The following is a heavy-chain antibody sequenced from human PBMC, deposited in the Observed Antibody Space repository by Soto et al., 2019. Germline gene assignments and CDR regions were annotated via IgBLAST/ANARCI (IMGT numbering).Heavy chain of an antibody. CDR1: GGTFSSYA. CDR2: IIPIFGTA. CDR3: ARDILSMHYHYCVIDV. J-gene: IGHJ6*02. V-gene: IGHV1-69*13. D-gene: IGHD2-2*01. Sequence: GAAVKVSCKASGGTFSSYAISWVRQAPGQGLEWMGGIIPIFGTANYAQKFQGRVTITADESTSTAYMELSSLRSEDTAVYYCARDILSMHYHYCVIDVPGQRSTVIVS.